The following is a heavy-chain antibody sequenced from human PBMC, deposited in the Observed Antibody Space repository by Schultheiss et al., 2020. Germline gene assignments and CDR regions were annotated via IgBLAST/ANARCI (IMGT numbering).Heavy chain of an antibody. CDR1: GGSFSGYY. V-gene: IGHV4-34*01. D-gene: IGHD6-19*01. CDR2: INHSGST. CDR3: ARGVRRYSSGWYLVDY. Sequence: SETLSLTCAVYGGSFSGYYWSWIRQPPGKGLEWIGEINHSGSTNYNPSLKSRVTISVDTSKNQFSLKLSSVTAADTAVYYCARGVRRYSSGWYLVDYWGQGTLVTVSS. J-gene: IGHJ4*02.